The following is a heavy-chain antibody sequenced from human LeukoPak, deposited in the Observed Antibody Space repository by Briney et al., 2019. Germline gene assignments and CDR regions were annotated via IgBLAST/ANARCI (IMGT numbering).Heavy chain of an antibody. CDR3: ARHGDDYGDYGDY. V-gene: IGHV4-34*01. D-gene: IGHD4-17*01. CDR2: INHSGST. J-gene: IGHJ4*02. Sequence: SETLSLTCAVYGGSFSGYYWSWIRQPPGKGLEWIGEINHSGSTNYNPSLKRRVTISVDTSKNQFSLKLSSVTAADTAVYYCARHGDDYGDYGDYWGQGTLVTVSS. CDR1: GGSFSGYY.